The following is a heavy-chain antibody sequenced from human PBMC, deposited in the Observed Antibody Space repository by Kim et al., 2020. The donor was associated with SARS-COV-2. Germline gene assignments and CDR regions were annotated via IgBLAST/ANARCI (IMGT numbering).Heavy chain of an antibody. CDR1: GGTFSSYG. Sequence: TVKVSCKASGGTFSSYGISWVRQAPGQGLEWMGGIIPIFGTANYAQKFQGRVTITADESTSTAYMERSSLRSEDTAVCYCEGGPESYYDSSGYYIFELGYWGQGTLVTVSS. V-gene: IGHV1-69*13. J-gene: IGHJ4*02. CDR2: IIPIFGTA. D-gene: IGHD3-22*01. CDR3: EGGPESYYDSSGYYIFELGY.